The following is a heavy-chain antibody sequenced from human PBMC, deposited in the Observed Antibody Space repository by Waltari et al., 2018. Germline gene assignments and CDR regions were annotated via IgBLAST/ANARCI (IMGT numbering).Heavy chain of an antibody. V-gene: IGHV4-59*01. J-gene: IGHJ4*02. D-gene: IGHD7-27*01. CDR1: GGSISSF. Sequence: QVQLQESGPGLVKPSETLSLTCTVSGGSISSFCSWIRQPPGKGLEWIGYIYYTGGATYNPSLRSRVTISIDTSKNQISLDLNSVTAADTALYYCARERTEAWGPKPLEYWGQGILVTVSS. CDR3: ARERTEAWGPKPLEY. CDR2: IYYTGGA.